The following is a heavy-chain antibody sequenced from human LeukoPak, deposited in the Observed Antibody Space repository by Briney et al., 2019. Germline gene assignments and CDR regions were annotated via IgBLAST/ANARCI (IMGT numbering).Heavy chain of an antibody. J-gene: IGHJ6*02. CDR1: GFTFGNYA. Sequence: PGGSLRLSCAASGFTFGNYAMSWVRQAPGQGLEWVSGIRGTGGSTYHADSVKGGFTISRDNSKNTLYLQMNSLRAEDTAVYYCAKYIGMNYYYGMDAWGRGTTVTVSS. CDR2: IRGTGGST. CDR3: AKYIGMNYYYGMDA. V-gene: IGHV3-23*01.